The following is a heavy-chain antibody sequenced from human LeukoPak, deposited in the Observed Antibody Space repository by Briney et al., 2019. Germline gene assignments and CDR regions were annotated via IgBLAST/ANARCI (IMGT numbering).Heavy chain of an antibody. CDR1: GFTFSSYG. J-gene: IGHJ6*03. CDR3: AKGMLGYYYYYMDV. V-gene: IGHV3-30*18. D-gene: IGHD3-10*02. CDR2: ISYDGSNK. Sequence: GGSLRLSCADSGFTFSSYGMHGVRQAPGKGLEWVAVISYDGSNKYYADSVKGRFTISRDNSKNTLYLQMNSLRAEDTAVYYCAKGMLGYYYYYMDVWGKGTTVTLSS.